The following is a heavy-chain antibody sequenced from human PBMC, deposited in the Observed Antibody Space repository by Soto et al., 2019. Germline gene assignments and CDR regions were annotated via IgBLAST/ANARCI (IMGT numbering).Heavy chain of an antibody. D-gene: IGHD6-19*01. CDR1: GFTFSSYS. V-gene: IGHV3-48*02. J-gene: IGHJ5*02. CDR2: ISSSSSTI. CDR3: ARDGSSAWYNINWFDP. Sequence: PGGSLRLSCAASGFTFSSYSMNWVRQAPGKGLEWVSYISSSSSTIYYADSVKGRFTISRDNAKNSLYLQMNSLRDEDTAVYYCARDGSSAWYNINWFDPWGQGTMVTVSS.